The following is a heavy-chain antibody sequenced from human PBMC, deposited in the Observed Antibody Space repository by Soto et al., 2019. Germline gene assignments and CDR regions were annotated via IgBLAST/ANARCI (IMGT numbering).Heavy chain of an antibody. J-gene: IGHJ3*02. CDR1: GFPFSSCA. Sequence: PGGSLRLSCAASGFPFSSCAMYWVRQAPGKGLEWVAVISYDGSNKYYADSVKGRFTISIDNSKNTLYLQMNSLGTEDTAVYHCARDPYCSSTSCSGAVLGAFDIWGQGTMVTVSS. CDR3: ARDPYCSSTSCSGAVLGAFDI. V-gene: IGHV3-30-3*01. D-gene: IGHD2-2*01. CDR2: ISYDGSNK.